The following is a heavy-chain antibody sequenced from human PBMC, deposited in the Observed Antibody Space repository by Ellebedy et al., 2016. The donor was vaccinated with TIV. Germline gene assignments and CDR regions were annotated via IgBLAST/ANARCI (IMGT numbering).Heavy chain of an antibody. CDR3: ARDPGRTMVRAYWFDP. J-gene: IGHJ5*02. CDR1: GYTFTTYD. V-gene: IGHV1-8*01. CDR2: MNPNSGNT. Sequence: ASVKVSCKASGYTFTTYDINWVRQATGQGLEWMGWMNPNSGNTGYAQKFQGRVTMTRNTSISTAYMELSSLRSEDTAVYYCARDPGRTMVRAYWFDPWGQGTLVTVSS. D-gene: IGHD3-10*01.